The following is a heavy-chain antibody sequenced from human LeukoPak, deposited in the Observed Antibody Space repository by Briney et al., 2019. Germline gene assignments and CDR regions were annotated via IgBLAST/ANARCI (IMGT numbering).Heavy chain of an antibody. V-gene: IGHV3-7*01. CDR1: GFTLRSYT. J-gene: IGHJ2*01. CDR2: IKQDGSEK. Sequence: GGSQRLSCAASGFTLRSYTMNWVRQAPGKGLEWVANIKQDGSEKYYVDSVKGRFTISRDNAKNSLYLQMNSLRAEDTAVYYCARAGGFWSGPTYWYFDLWGRGTLVTVSS. D-gene: IGHD3-3*01. CDR3: ARAGGFWSGPTYWYFDL.